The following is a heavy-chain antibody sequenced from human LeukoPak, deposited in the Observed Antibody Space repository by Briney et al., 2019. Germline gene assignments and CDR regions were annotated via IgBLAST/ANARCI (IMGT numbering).Heavy chain of an antibody. Sequence: GGSLRLSCAASGFTFSTYAMHWVRQAPGKGLEWVAVISYDGSSKYYADSVKGRFTISRDNSKNTLYLQMGSLRAEDMAVYYCARPGSSGWYEVWGQGTLVTVSS. CDR1: GFTFSTYA. V-gene: IGHV3-30*14. D-gene: IGHD6-19*01. J-gene: IGHJ4*02. CDR3: ARPGSSGWYEV. CDR2: ISYDGSSK.